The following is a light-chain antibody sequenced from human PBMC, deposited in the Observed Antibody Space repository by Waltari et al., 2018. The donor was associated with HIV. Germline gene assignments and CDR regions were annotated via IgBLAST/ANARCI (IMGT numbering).Light chain of an antibody. Sequence: NFILTQPHSVSESPGKTVTIPCTRSSGSIATNYVQWYQLRPGTSPTTVIYEDNQRPSGVPARFSGSIDSSSNSASLTISGLKTEDEADYYCQSYDNTDVGFGGGTKLTVL. J-gene: IGLJ2*01. CDR1: SGSIATNY. CDR3: QSYDNTDVG. V-gene: IGLV6-57*01. CDR2: EDN.